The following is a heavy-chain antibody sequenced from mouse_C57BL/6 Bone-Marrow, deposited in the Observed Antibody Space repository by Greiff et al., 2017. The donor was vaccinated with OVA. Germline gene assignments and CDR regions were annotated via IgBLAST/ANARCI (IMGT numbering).Heavy chain of an antibody. CDR1: GYTFTSYG. CDR3: AREDYGSSPFDY. V-gene: IGHV1-81*01. D-gene: IGHD1-1*01. Sequence: VQLQHSGAELARPGASVKLSCKASGYTFTSYGISWVKQRTGQGLEWIGEIYPRSGNTYYNEKFKGKATLTADKSSSTAYMELRSLTSEDSAVYFCAREDYGSSPFDYWGQGTTLTVSS. CDR2: IYPRSGNT. J-gene: IGHJ2*01.